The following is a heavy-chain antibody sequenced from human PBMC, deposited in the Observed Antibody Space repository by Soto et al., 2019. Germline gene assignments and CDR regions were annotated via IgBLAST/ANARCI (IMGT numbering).Heavy chain of an antibody. CDR1: GGSISSYY. V-gene: IGHV4-4*07. J-gene: IGHJ5*02. Sequence: SETLSLTRTVSGGSISSYYWSWIRQPAGKGLEWIGRIYTSGSTNYNPSLKSRVTMSVDTSKNQFSLKLSSVTAADTAVYYCARTRLWFGELGWFDPWGQGTLVTVSS. CDR3: ARTRLWFGELGWFDP. D-gene: IGHD3-10*01. CDR2: IYTSGST.